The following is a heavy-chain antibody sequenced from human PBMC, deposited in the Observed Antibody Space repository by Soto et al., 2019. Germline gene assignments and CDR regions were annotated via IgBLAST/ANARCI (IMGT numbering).Heavy chain of an antibody. J-gene: IGHJ4*02. CDR2: ISYDGSNK. CDR3: AKLDYGDYNYYFDY. D-gene: IGHD4-17*01. V-gene: IGHV3-30*18. Sequence: GGAPRISRAASGFTFRSYGMHWVRPAPGKGLEWVAVISYDGSNKYYADSVKGRFTISRDNSKNTLYLQMNSLRAEDTAVYYCAKLDYGDYNYYFDYWGQGTLVTVSS. CDR1: GFTFRSYG.